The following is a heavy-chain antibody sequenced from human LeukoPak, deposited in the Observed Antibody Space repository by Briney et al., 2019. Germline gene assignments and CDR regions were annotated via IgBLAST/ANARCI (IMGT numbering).Heavy chain of an antibody. D-gene: IGHD2-21*01. CDR1: GFVFSDSG. V-gene: IGHV3-33*03. J-gene: IGHJ4*02. CDR2: IWSDGTDK. CDR3: VKGGGYYSFFGDY. Sequence: GGSLRLSCVASGFVFSDSGMHWVRQAPGKGLEWVALIWSDGTDKYFVDSVKGRFTISRDKFKNTVYLEVNSVRAEDMAVYYCVKGGGYYSFFGDYWGQGSLVSISS.